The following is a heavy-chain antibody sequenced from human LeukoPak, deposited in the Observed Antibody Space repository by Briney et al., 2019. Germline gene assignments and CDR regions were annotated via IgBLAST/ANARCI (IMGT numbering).Heavy chain of an antibody. D-gene: IGHD3-3*01. CDR2: INSDGSST. J-gene: IGHJ4*02. V-gene: IGHV3-74*01. CDR1: GFTFSNYW. Sequence: GGSLRLSCAASGFTFSNYWMHWVRQAPGKGLVWVSRINSDGSSTSYADSVKGRFTISRDNSKSTLYLQMNSLRAEDTALYYCAKEGGRFLEWLLGDYWGQGTLVTVSS. CDR3: AKEGGRFLEWLLGDY.